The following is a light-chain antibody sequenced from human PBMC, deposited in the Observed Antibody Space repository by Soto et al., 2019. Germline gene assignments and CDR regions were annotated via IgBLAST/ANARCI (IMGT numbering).Light chain of an antibody. Sequence: QSALTQPPSASGSPGRSVTISCTGTSSDVGGYNYVSWYQRHPGKAPKLMIYEVSKRPSGVPDRFSGSKSGNTASLTVSGLQAEDEADYYCSSYAGSNNYVLFGGGTKLTVL. V-gene: IGLV2-8*01. CDR1: SSDVGGYNY. J-gene: IGLJ2*01. CDR2: EVS. CDR3: SSYAGSNNYVL.